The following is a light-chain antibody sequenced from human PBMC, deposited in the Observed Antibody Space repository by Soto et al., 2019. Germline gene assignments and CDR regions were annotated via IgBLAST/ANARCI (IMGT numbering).Light chain of an antibody. Sequence: DIQITQSPSSLSASVGDRVTITCRASQGIRNDLGWYQQKPGKAPKRLIYAASSLQSGVPSRFSGSGSGTEFTLTISSLQPDDFATYYCQHYKMYSPWTFGQGTKVDIK. CDR2: AAS. CDR3: QHYKMYSPWT. V-gene: IGKV1-17*01. J-gene: IGKJ1*01. CDR1: QGIRND.